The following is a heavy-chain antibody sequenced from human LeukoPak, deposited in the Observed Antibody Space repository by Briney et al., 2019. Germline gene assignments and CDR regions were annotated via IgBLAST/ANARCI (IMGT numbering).Heavy chain of an antibody. V-gene: IGHV7-4-1*02. CDR1: GYIFNSYA. D-gene: IGHD2/OR15-2a*01. CDR3: ARARYCIGTTCPAGYYGMDV. CDR2: INTNTGNP. J-gene: IGHJ6*02. Sequence: ASVKVSCKASGYIFNSYAMDWVRQAPGQGLEWMGWINTNTGNPTYAQGFTGRFVFSLDTSVSTAYLEISSLKAEDTAVYYCARARYCIGTTCPAGYYGMDVWGQGTTVTVSS.